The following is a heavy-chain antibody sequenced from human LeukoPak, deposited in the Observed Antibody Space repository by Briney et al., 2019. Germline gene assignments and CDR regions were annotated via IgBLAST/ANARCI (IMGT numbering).Heavy chain of an antibody. CDR3: ARDLYYYGSGSYYNKSDY. CDR2: IIPIFGTA. Sequence: SVKVSCKASGGTFSSYAISWVRQAPGQGLEWMGGIIPIFGTANYAQKFQGRVTITADESTSTAYMELSSLRSEDTAVYYCARDLYYYGSGSYYNKSDYWGQGTLVTVSS. CDR1: GGTFSSYA. J-gene: IGHJ4*02. V-gene: IGHV1-69*13. D-gene: IGHD3-10*01.